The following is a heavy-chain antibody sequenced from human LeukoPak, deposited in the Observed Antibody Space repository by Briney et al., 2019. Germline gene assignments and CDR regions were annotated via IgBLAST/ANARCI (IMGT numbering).Heavy chain of an antibody. CDR3: AKATGIAVNFYYGMDV. D-gene: IGHD6-19*01. Sequence: PGRSLRLSCAASGFTFSSYGMHWVRQAPGKGLEWVAVISYDGSNKYYADSVKGRFTISRDNYKNTLYLQMNSLRAEDTAVYYCAKATGIAVNFYYGMDVWGKGTTVTVSS. CDR1: GFTFSSYG. V-gene: IGHV3-30*18. CDR2: ISYDGSNK. J-gene: IGHJ6*04.